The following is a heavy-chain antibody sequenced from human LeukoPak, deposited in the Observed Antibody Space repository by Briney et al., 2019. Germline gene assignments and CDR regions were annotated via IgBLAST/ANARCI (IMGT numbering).Heavy chain of an antibody. D-gene: IGHD6-13*01. V-gene: IGHV3-21*01. J-gene: IGHJ4*02. Sequence: PGGSLRLSCAASGFTFSSYSMNWVRQAPGKGLEWVSSISSSSSYIYYADSVKGRFTISRDNAKNSLYLQMNSLRAEDTAVYCCAREGIAAAGTGGDYWGQGTLVTVSS. CDR1: GFTFSSYS. CDR3: AREGIAAAGTGGDY. CDR2: ISSSSSYI.